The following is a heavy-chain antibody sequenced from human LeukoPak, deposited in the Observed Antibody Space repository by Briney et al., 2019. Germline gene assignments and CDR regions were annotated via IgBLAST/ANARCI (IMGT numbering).Heavy chain of an antibody. CDR2: IYRSGST. CDR3: AHDFWSGYQFDY. Sequence: SETLSLTCTVSGGSISSGGYYWSWIRQPPGKGLEWIGYIYRSGSTYYNPSLKSRVTISVDRSKNQFSLKLSSVTAADTAVYYCAHDFWSGYQFDYWGQGTLVTVSS. J-gene: IGHJ4*02. V-gene: IGHV4-30-2*01. D-gene: IGHD3-3*01. CDR1: GGSISSGGYY.